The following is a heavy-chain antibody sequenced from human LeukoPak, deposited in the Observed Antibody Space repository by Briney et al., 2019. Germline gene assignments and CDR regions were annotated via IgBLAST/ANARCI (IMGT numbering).Heavy chain of an antibody. V-gene: IGHV1-2*06. CDR2: INPNSGGT. J-gene: IGHJ5*02. D-gene: IGHD3-10*01. Sequence: GASVKVSCKASGYTFTGYYMHWVRQAPGQGLEWMGRINPNSGGTNYAQKFQGRVTMTRDTSIGTAYMELSRLRSDDTAVYYCARGRQPENYYGSGSYYFAWGQGTLVTVSS. CDR3: ARGRQPENYYGSGSYYFA. CDR1: GYTFTGYY.